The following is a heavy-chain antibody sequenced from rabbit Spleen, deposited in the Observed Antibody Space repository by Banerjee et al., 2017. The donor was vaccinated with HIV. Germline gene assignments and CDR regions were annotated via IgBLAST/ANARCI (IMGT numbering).Heavy chain of an antibody. CDR3: ARDLTNVIGWNFGL. CDR2: INTKSGEN. V-gene: IGHV1S40*01. D-gene: IGHD1-1*01. CDR1: GFSFSSNYY. J-gene: IGHJ4*01. Sequence: QSLEESGGDLVKPGASLTLTCTASGFSFSSNYYMCWVRQAPGKGLEWIGCINTKSGENVYAIWAKGRFTISKTSSTTVTLQMSSLTAADTATYFCARDLTNVIGWNFGLWGPGTLVTVS.